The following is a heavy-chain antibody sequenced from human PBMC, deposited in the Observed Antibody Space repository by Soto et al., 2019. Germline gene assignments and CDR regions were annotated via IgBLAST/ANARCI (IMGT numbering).Heavy chain of an antibody. CDR3: RVTGVSEVDY. J-gene: IGHJ4*02. Sequence: QVQLVQSGAEVKKPGASVKVSCRTSGYTFSGFYIHWVRQAPGQGLESMGWIYPDSGGTDCAQKFQGRVTMTRDTSISTAYMELSRLRSDDTAVYYCRVTGVSEVDYWGQGTLVTVSS. D-gene: IGHD2-8*01. V-gene: IGHV1-2*02. CDR1: GYTFSGFY. CDR2: IYPDSGGT.